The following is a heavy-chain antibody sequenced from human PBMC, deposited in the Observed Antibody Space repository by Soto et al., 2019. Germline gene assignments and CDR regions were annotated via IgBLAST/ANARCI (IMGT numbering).Heavy chain of an antibody. J-gene: IGHJ5*02. Sequence: PWETLSLTCTVSGGSISSSSYYWGWIRQPPGKGLEWIGSIYYSGSTYYNPSLKSRVTISVDTSKNQFSLKLSSVTAADTAVYYCASQLPTGIRNHWGQGNLVTVS. D-gene: IGHD6-13*01. V-gene: IGHV4-39*01. CDR3: ASQLPTGIRNH. CDR2: IYYSGST. CDR1: GGSISSSSYY.